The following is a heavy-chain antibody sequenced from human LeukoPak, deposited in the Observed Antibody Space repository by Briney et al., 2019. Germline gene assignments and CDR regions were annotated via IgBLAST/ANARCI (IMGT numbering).Heavy chain of an antibody. CDR3: ASSLTTVPTFDY. D-gene: IGHD4-17*01. J-gene: IGHJ4*02. CDR2: IYYSGST. Sequence: SETLSLTCTVSGGSISSYYWSWIRQPPGKGLEWIGYIYYSGSTNYNPSLKSRDTISVDTSKNQFSLKLSSVTAADTAVYHYASSLTTVPTFDYWGQGTLVTVSS. V-gene: IGHV4-59*01. CDR1: GGSISSYY.